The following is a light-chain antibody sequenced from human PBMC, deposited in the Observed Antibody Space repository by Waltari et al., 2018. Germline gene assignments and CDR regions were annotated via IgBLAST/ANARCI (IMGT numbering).Light chain of an antibody. CDR2: SAS. Sequence: EMVVTQSPATLSLSPGERAILSCRTSQTIGTSLAWYQQRPGQAPRLLIYSASTRATGIPDRFSGSGSESEFTLTISSLQSEDVALYYCQQYNNWPPGTFGQGTKVEI. V-gene: IGKV3-15*01. CDR1: QTIGTS. CDR3: QQYNNWPPGT. J-gene: IGKJ1*01.